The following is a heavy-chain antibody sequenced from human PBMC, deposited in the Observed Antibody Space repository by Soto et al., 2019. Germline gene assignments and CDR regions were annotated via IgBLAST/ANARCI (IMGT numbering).Heavy chain of an antibody. V-gene: IGHV4-61*01. D-gene: IGHD5-12*01. CDR2: IYYSGST. Sequence: SETLSLTCTVSGGSVSSGSYYWSWIRQPPGKGLEWIGYIYYSGSTNYNPSLKSRVTISVDTSKNQFSLKLSSVTAADTAVYYCARDSGYVKYGMDVWGQGATVTVSS. CDR3: ARDSGYVKYGMDV. J-gene: IGHJ6*02. CDR1: GGSVSSGSYY.